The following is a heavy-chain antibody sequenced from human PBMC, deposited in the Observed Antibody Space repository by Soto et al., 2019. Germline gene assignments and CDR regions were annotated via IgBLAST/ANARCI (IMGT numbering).Heavy chain of an antibody. CDR1: GGSINHDAYY. CDR3: ARENLYNNYVTD. CDR2: IYYSVST. J-gene: IGHJ4*02. V-gene: IGHV4-30-4*01. D-gene: IGHD4-4*01. Sequence: SETLALTCTVSGGSINHDAYYWSWIRQPPGKGLEWIGYIYYSVSTYYNPSLKSRVTISVATSKNQFSLKLSSVTAADTALYFCARENLYNNYVTDWGQGTLVTVSS.